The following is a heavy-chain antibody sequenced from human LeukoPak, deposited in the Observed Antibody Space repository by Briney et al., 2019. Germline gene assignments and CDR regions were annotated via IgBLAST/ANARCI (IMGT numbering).Heavy chain of an antibody. Sequence: ASVKVSCKASGYTFTSYDINWVRQATGQGLEWMGGINPNSANTGYAQKFQGRVTMTRNTSISTAYMELSSLRSEDTAVYDCASGYDAFDIWGQGTMVTVSS. CDR1: GYTFTSYD. V-gene: IGHV1-8*01. CDR2: INPNSANT. J-gene: IGHJ3*02. CDR3: ASGYDAFDI.